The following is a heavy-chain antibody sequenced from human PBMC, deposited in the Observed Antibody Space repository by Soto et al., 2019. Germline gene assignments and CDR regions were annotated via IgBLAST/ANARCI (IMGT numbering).Heavy chain of an antibody. J-gene: IGHJ4*02. V-gene: IGHV4-34*01. D-gene: IGHD6-13*01. Sequence: PSETLSLTCAVYGGSFSGYYWSWIRQPPGKGLEWIGEINHSGSTNYNPSLKSRVTISVDTSKNQFSLKLSSVTAADTAVYYYASQQQLVYFDYWGQGTLVTVSS. CDR2: INHSGST. CDR1: GGSFSGYY. CDR3: ASQQQLVYFDY.